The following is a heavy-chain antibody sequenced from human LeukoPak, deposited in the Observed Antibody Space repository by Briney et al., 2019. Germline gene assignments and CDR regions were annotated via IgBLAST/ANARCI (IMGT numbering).Heavy chain of an antibody. CDR1: GYTFTGHY. CDR3: ARGGRPAATIAAHP. V-gene: IGHV1-2*02. CDR2: INPNSGVT. D-gene: IGHD6-6*01. J-gene: IGHJ4*02. Sequence: ASVKVSCKASGYTFTGHYLHWVRQAPGQGLEWMGWINPNSGVTSYAQRFQGRVAVTRDTSIDTAYMELSVLKSDDTAVYYCARGGRPAATIAAHPWGQGTLVTVSS.